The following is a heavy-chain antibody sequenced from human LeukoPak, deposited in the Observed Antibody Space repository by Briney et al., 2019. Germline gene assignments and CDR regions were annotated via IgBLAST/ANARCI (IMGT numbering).Heavy chain of an antibody. V-gene: IGHV3-9*01. Sequence: GGSLRLSCAASGFTFDDYAMHWVRQAPGKGLEWVSGISWNSGSIGYADSVKGRFTISRDNAKNSLYLQMNSLRAEDTAVYYCARSAGGPDYWGQGTLVTVSS. CDR1: GFTFDDYA. CDR2: ISWNSGSI. CDR3: ARSAGGPDY. J-gene: IGHJ4*02. D-gene: IGHD3-10*01.